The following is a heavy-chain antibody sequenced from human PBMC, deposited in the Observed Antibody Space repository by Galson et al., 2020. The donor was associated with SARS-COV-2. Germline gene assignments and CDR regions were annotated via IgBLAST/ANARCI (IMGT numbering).Heavy chain of an antibody. CDR1: GYSISSGYQ. D-gene: IGHD6-6*01. CDR3: ARVGEHRSSPDY. J-gene: IGHJ4*02. V-gene: IGHV4-38-2*02. CDR2: IYHTGTT. Sequence: SETLSLTCIVSGYSISSGYQWGWIRQPPGKGLEWSGSIYHTGTTYYNPSLKSRVTISVDTSKNQFSLRLNSVTAADTAVYYCARVGEHRSSPDYWGQGTLVIVSS.